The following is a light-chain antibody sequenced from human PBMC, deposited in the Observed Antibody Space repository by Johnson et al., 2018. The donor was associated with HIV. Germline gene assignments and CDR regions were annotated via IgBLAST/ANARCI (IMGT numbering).Light chain of an antibody. CDR1: SSNIGNNY. Sequence: QSVLTQPPSVSAAPGQKVTISCSGSSSNIGNNYVSWYQQLPGTAPKLLIYDNNKRPSGTPDRFSGSKSGTSATLGITGLQMGDEADYYCGTWDSSLSAGVFGTGTKVTVL. V-gene: IGLV1-51*01. J-gene: IGLJ1*01. CDR3: GTWDSSLSAGV. CDR2: DNN.